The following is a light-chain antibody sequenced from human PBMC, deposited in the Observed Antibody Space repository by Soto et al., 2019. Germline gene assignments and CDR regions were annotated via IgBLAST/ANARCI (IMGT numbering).Light chain of an antibody. V-gene: IGKV3-20*01. Sequence: EIVLTQSPGTLSLSPGERATLSCRASQSVSNNYLAWYQQKPGQAPRLLIYGASSRATGIPDRFSGSGSGTDFTLTISRLEPEDVAVYYCQQYGRWWTFGQGTKVEIK. CDR3: QQYGRWWT. J-gene: IGKJ1*01. CDR1: QSVSNNY. CDR2: GAS.